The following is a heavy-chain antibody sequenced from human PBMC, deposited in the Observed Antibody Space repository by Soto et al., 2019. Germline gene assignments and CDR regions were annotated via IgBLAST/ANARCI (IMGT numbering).Heavy chain of an antibody. CDR2: IYYSGST. Sequence: SETLSLTCTVSGGSISSSSYYWGWIRQPPGKGLEWIGSIYYSGSTYYNPSLKSRVTISVDTSKNQFSLKLSSVTAADTAVYYCARMYYYDSSGYLPPVDYWGQGTLVTVSS. CDR1: GGSISSSSYY. V-gene: IGHV4-39*01. D-gene: IGHD3-22*01. J-gene: IGHJ4*02. CDR3: ARMYYYDSSGYLPPVDY.